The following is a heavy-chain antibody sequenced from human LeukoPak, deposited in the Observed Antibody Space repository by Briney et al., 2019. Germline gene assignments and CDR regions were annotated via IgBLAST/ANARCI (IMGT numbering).Heavy chain of an antibody. CDR1: GFTFSLNW. CDR2: IKPDGSQT. V-gene: IGHV3-7*01. J-gene: IGHJ4*02. Sequence: GSLRLSCAASGFTFSLNWMNWVRQAPGKGLEWVASIKPDGSQTFYVDSVKGRFTISRDNAKNSLYLQMNSLRAEDTTVYYCARVSSLLYWGQGNLVTVSS. CDR3: ARVSSLLY. D-gene: IGHD2-21*01.